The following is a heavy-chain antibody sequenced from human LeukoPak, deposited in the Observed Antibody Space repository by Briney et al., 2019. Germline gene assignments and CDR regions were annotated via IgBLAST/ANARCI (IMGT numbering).Heavy chain of an antibody. V-gene: IGHV1-2*06. J-gene: IGHJ4*02. CDR3: AREDSYGYFDH. Sequence: GASVKVCCKASGYNFTGYYMHWVRQAPGQGLEWMGRLIPNSGDTTYGQKFQGRVAVTRDTSINTVYMELSRLTFDDTAVYYCAREDSYGYFDHWGQGTRVTVSS. CDR2: LIPNSGDT. D-gene: IGHD5-18*01. CDR1: GYNFTGYY.